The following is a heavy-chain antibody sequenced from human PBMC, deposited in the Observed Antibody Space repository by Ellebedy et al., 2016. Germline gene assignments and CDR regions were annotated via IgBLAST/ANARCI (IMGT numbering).Heavy chain of an antibody. CDR3: ARGTYGEWDNFDY. V-gene: IGHV3-13*04. D-gene: IGHD1-26*01. J-gene: IGHJ4*02. Sequence: GESLKISXAASGFTFTYYDMHWVRQAPGRGLEWVSSIGATGDTYYPRSVRGRFTISRENARNSLYLQINSLRAGDTAVYYCARGTYGEWDNFDYWGRGTLVTVSS. CDR1: GFTFTYYD. CDR2: IGATGDT.